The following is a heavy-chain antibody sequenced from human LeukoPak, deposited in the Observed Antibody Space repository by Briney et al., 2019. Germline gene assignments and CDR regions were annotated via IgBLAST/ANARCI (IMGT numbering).Heavy chain of an antibody. V-gene: IGHV1-8*01. J-gene: IGHJ6*02. Sequence: ASVKVSCKASGYTFTSYDINWVRQATGQGLEWMGWMNPNSGNTGYAQKFQGRVTMTRNTSISTAYMELSSLRSEDTAVYYCARGSLVRGVIIRTRDYYGMDVWGQGTTVTVSS. CDR3: ARGSLVRGVIIRTRDYYGMDV. D-gene: IGHD3-10*01. CDR1: GYTFTSYD. CDR2: MNPNSGNT.